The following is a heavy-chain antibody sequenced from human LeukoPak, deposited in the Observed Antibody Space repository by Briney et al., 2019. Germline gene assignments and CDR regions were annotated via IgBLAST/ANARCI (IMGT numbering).Heavy chain of an antibody. J-gene: IGHJ6*02. V-gene: IGHV1-18*01. D-gene: IGHD3-3*01. Sequence: ASVKVSCKASGYTFTSYDINWVRQATGQGLEWMGWISAYNGNTNYAQKLQGRVTMTTDTSTSTAYMELRSLRSDDTAVYYCARDTALGDFWSGYEHYYYGMDVWGQGTTVTVSS. CDR2: ISAYNGNT. CDR3: ARDTALGDFWSGYEHYYYGMDV. CDR1: GYTFTSYD.